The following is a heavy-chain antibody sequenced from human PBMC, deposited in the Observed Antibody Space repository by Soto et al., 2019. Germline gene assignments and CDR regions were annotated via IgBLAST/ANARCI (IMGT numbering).Heavy chain of an antibody. D-gene: IGHD3-16*01. J-gene: IGHJ5*02. Sequence: EHLVESGGGVVQPGRSLRLSCTGSGFTFSSYAMHWVRLAPGKGLVWVAVVSYDGSIENYADSVRGRFTISRDNSKNAVFLQMNSLRVEDTACYYCAKDLYYYDFSLDDSWGQGTLVTVSS. V-gene: IGHV3-30*04. CDR1: GFTFSSYA. CDR3: AKDLYYYDFSLDDS. CDR2: VSYDGSIE.